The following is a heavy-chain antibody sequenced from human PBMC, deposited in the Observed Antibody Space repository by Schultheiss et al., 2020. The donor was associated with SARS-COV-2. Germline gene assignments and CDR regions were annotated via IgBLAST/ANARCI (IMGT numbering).Heavy chain of an antibody. CDR1: GYTFTGYY. CDR2: IIPIFGTA. J-gene: IGHJ6*02. D-gene: IGHD3-22*01. V-gene: IGHV1-69*13. CDR3: ARDGLGYGMDV. Sequence: SVKVSCKASGYTFTGYYMHWVRQAPGQGLEWMGGIIPIFGTANYAQKFQGRVTITADESTSTAYMELSSLRSEDTAVYYCARDGLGYGMDVWGQGTTVTVSS.